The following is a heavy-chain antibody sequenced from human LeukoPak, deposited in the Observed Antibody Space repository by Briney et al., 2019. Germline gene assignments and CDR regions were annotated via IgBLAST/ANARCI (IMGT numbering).Heavy chain of an antibody. V-gene: IGHV1-69*04. CDR2: IIPILVIA. CDR1: GGTFSSYA. J-gene: IGHJ4*02. D-gene: IGHD5-18*01. CDR3: ARVDTAMVIDY. Sequence: ASVNVSCKASGGTFSSYAISWVRQAPGQGLEWMGRIIPILVIANYAQKLQGRVTITADKSTSTAYMELSSLRSEDAAVYYCARVDTAMVIDYWGQGTLVTVSS.